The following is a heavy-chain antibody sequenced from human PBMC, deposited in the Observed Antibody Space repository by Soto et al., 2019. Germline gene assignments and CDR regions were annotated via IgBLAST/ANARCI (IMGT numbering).Heavy chain of an antibody. CDR3: AETDYYGSGSYYPATDY. CDR1: GGTFSSYA. V-gene: IGHV1-69*12. Sequence: QAQLVQSGAEVKKPGSSVKVSCKASGGTFSSYAISWVRQAPGQGLEWMGGIIPIFGTANYAQKFQGRVTITADESTSTAYMELSSLRSEDTAVYYCAETDYYGSGSYYPATDYWGQGTLVTVSS. D-gene: IGHD3-10*01. CDR2: IIPIFGTA. J-gene: IGHJ4*02.